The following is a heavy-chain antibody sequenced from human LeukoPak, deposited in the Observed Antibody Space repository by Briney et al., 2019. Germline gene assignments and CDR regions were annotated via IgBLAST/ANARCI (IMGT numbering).Heavy chain of an antibody. Sequence: GRSLRLSCAASGFAFHQYAIHWVRLVPGKGLEWVSGISWNSGSIGYADSVRGRFTISRDNAKNSVYLQMNSLRAEDTALYYCAKDKAPLYSGYDWDLDFWGQGTLVIVSS. J-gene: IGHJ4*02. D-gene: IGHD5-12*01. CDR2: ISWNSGSI. CDR3: AKDKAPLYSGYDWDLDF. CDR1: GFAFHQYA. V-gene: IGHV3-9*01.